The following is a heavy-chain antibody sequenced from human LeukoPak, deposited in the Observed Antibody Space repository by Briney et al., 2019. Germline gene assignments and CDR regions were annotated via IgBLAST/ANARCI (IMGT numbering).Heavy chain of an antibody. J-gene: IGHJ4*02. V-gene: IGHV3-30*02. CDR2: IRYDGGNK. CDR3: ASRRDGYSYYFDY. CDR1: GFTFSSYG. D-gene: IGHD5-24*01. Sequence: GGSLRLSCAASGFTFSSYGMHWVRQVPGKGLEWVAFIRYDGGNKYYADSVKGRFTISRDNSKNTLYLQMNSLRAEDTAVYYCASRRDGYSYYFDYWGQGTLVTVSS.